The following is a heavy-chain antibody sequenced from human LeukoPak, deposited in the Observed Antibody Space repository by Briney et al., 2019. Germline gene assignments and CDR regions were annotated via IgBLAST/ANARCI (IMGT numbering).Heavy chain of an antibody. V-gene: IGHV4-30-4*01. Sequence: SQTLSLTCTVSGGSISSGDYYWSWIRQPPGKGLEWIGYIYYSGSTYYNPSLKSRVTISVDTSKNQFSLKLSSVTSADTAVYYCARHGVAVVNYFDYWGQGILVTVSS. CDR3: ARHGVAVVNYFDY. CDR1: GGSISSGDYY. J-gene: IGHJ4*02. CDR2: IYYSGST. D-gene: IGHD3-22*01.